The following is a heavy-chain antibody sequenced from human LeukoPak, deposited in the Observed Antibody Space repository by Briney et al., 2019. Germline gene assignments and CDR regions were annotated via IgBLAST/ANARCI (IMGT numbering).Heavy chain of an antibody. J-gene: IGHJ4*02. V-gene: IGHV3-30-3*01. CDR2: ISYDGSNK. CDR3: ARVLSPYYYDSSGYVY. Sequence: PGGSLRLSCAASGFTFSSYAMHWVRQAPGKGLEWVAVISYDGSNKYYADSVKGRFTISRDNSKNTLYLQMNSLRAEDTAVYYCARVLSPYYYDSSGYVYWGQGTLVTVSS. CDR1: GFTFSSYA. D-gene: IGHD3-22*01.